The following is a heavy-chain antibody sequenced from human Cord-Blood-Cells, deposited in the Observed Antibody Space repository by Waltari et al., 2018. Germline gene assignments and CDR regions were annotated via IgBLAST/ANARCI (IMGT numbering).Heavy chain of an antibody. CDR1: GFTVSRNY. V-gene: IGHV3-53*01. CDR3: ARDLGYSSSWYAFDI. CDR2: IYSGGST. Sequence: EVQLVASGGGLIQPGGSLRPSCAASGFTVSRNYMSWVRQAPGKGLEWVSVIYSGGSTYYADSVKGRFTISRDNSKNTLYLQMNSLRAEDTAVYYCARDLGYSSSWYAFDIWGQGTMVTVSS. D-gene: IGHD6-13*01. J-gene: IGHJ3*02.